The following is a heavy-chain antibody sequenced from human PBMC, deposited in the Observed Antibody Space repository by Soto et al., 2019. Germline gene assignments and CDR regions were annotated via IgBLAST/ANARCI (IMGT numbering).Heavy chain of an antibody. Sequence: ASVKVSCKASGYTFSSNAIHWVRQAPGQELEWMGWINGGNGYAKYSQNFQYRVTLTRDASASTTYMELSSLRSEDTAIFYCARATYTSGGSPTFAMDVWGQGTTVTVSS. CDR2: INGGNGYA. J-gene: IGHJ6*02. CDR3: ARATYTSGGSPTFAMDV. CDR1: GYTFSSNA. V-gene: IGHV1-3*01. D-gene: IGHD3-10*01.